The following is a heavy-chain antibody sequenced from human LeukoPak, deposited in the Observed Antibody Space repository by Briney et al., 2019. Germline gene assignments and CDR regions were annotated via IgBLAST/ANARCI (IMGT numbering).Heavy chain of an antibody. CDR2: IDWDDDK. Sequence: SGPTLVNPTQTLTLTCTFSGFSLTTGGMCVGWIRQPPGKALEWLALIDWDDDKYYSTSLKTRLTISKDTSKNQVVLTMTNMDPVDTATYYCARARDCSGLFDPWGQGTLVTVPS. D-gene: IGHD2-15*01. J-gene: IGHJ5*02. V-gene: IGHV2-70*01. CDR3: ARARDCSGLFDP. CDR1: GFSLTTGGMC.